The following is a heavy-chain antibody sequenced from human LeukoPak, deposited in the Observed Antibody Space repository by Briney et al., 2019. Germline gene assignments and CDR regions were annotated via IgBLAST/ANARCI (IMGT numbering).Heavy chain of an antibody. D-gene: IGHD4-23*01. CDR2: IGTTTSTI. CDR3: ARHDYGGNSGDY. J-gene: IGHJ4*02. CDR1: GFTFSNYG. Sequence: PGGSLRLSCAASGFTFSNYGMNWVRQAPGKGLEWVPYIGTTTSTIYYADSLKGRFTISGDNAKNSLYLQMNSLRDEDTAVYYCARHDYGGNSGDYWGQGTLVTVSS. V-gene: IGHV3-48*02.